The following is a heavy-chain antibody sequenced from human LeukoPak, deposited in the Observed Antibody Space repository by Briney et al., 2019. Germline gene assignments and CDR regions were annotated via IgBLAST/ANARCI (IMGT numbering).Heavy chain of an antibody. Sequence: GGSLRLSCAASGFTFSSYEMNWVRQAPGKGLEWVSYISSSGSTIYYADSVKGRFTIFRDSAKNSLYLQMNSLRAEDTAVYYCARDGDLPGIAVAGHFDYWGQGTLVTVSS. CDR3: ARDGDLPGIAVAGHFDY. CDR1: GFTFSSYE. V-gene: IGHV3-48*03. D-gene: IGHD6-19*01. J-gene: IGHJ4*02. CDR2: ISSSGSTI.